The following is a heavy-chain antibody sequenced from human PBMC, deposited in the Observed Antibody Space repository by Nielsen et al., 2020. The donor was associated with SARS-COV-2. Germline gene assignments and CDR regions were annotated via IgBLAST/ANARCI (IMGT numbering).Heavy chain of an antibody. Sequence: ASVKVSCKASGYTFTSYGLSWVRQAPGLGPEWMGWISVYNGYTNYAQKFQGRVVMTTDTFTSTAYVELRSLTSDDSAVYYCARVDNVVVYHGDPWGQGTLVTVSS. D-gene: IGHD2-15*01. CDR3: ARVDNVVVYHGDP. CDR2: ISVYNGYT. J-gene: IGHJ5*02. CDR1: GYTFTSYG. V-gene: IGHV1-18*01.